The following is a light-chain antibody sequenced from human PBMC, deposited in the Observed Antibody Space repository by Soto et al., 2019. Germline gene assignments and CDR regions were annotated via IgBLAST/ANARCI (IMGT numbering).Light chain of an antibody. CDR1: QSIDSD. J-gene: IGKJ1*01. CDR2: GAS. CDR3: QQYSHWWT. Sequence: EIMMTQSPANVSVFPGERATLSCRASQSIDSDLAWYQQKPGHVPRLLIYGASTRATGVPARFSGSGSGTEFTLTIISLQSDDFAVYYCQQYSHWWTFGPGTKVEIK. V-gene: IGKV3-15*01.